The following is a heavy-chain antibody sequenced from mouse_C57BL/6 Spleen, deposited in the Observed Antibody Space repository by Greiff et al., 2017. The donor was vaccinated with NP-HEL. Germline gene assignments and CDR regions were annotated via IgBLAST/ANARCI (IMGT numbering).Heavy chain of an antibody. J-gene: IGHJ2*01. D-gene: IGHD3-2*01. CDR3: ARSRQPDYSDY. CDR2: INPNNGGT. V-gene: IGHV1-22*01. Sequence: EVQLQQSGSELVKPGASVKMSCKASGYTFTDYNMHWVKQSHGKSLEWIGYINPNNGGTSYNQKFKGKATLTVNKSSSTAYMELRSLTSEDSAVYYCARSRQPDYSDYWGQGTTLTVSS. CDR1: GYTFTDYN.